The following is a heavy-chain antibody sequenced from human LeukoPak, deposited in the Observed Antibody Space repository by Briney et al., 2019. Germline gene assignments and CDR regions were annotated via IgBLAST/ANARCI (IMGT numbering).Heavy chain of an antibody. CDR1: GGSISSGGYY. J-gene: IGHJ4*02. Sequence: SETLSLTCAVSGGSISSGGYYWSWIRQHPGKGLEWIGYISNSGSTYFNPSLKSRVTISVDTSKNQFSLKLSSVTAADTAVYYCARVRIQLWSIDYWGQGTLVTVSS. CDR2: ISNSGST. CDR3: ARVRIQLWSIDY. V-gene: IGHV4-31*11. D-gene: IGHD5-18*01.